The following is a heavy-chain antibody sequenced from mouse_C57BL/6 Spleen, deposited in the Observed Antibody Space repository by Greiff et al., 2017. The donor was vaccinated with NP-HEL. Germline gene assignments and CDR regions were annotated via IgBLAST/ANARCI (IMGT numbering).Heavy chain of an antibody. CDR3: ARLLPPFDY. V-gene: IGHV5-6*01. D-gene: IGHD1-1*01. CDR1: GFTFSSYG. CDR2: ISSGGSYT. J-gene: IGHJ2*01. Sequence: EVMLVESGGDLVKPGGSLKLSCAASGFTFSSYGMSWVRQTPDKRLEWVATISSGGSYTYYPDSVKGRFTISSDNAKNTLYLQMSSLKSEDTAMYYCARLLPPFDYWGQGTTLTVSS.